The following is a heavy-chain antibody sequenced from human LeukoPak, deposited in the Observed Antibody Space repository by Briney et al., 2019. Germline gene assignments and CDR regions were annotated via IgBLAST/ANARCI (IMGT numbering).Heavy chain of an antibody. CDR1: GYTFTSYY. Sequence: GASVKVSCKASGYTFTSYYMHWVRQAPGQGLEWMGGIIPIFGTANYAQKFQGRVTITADESTSTACMELSSLRSEDTAVYYCARGLHRGYYSNWFDPWGQGTLVTVSS. J-gene: IGHJ5*02. CDR2: IIPIFGTA. D-gene: IGHD3-22*01. V-gene: IGHV1-69*13. CDR3: ARGLHRGYYSNWFDP.